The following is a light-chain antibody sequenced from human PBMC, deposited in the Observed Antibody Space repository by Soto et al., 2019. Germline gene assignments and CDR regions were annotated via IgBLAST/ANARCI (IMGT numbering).Light chain of an antibody. CDR1: QSVSSSY. CDR3: QQYGSFST. V-gene: IGKV3-20*01. J-gene: IGKJ3*01. Sequence: EIVLTQSPGTLSLSPGERATLSCRASQSVSSSYLAWYQQKPGQAPRLLIYGASSRATDIPDRFSGSGSGTDFTLTISRLEPEDFAVYYCQQYGSFSTFGPGTKVDIK. CDR2: GAS.